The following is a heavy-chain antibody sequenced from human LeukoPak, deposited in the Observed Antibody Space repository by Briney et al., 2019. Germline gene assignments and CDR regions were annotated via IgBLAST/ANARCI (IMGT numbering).Heavy chain of an antibody. Sequence: GGSLRLSCAASGFTFSSYAMSWVRQAPGKGLEWVSAISGSGGSTYYADSVKGRFTISRDNSKNTLYLQMNSLRAEDTAVYYCAKDKDSGHDYWTFDYWGQGTLVTVSS. D-gene: IGHD5-12*01. J-gene: IGHJ4*02. CDR1: GFTFSSYA. CDR3: AKDKDSGHDYWTFDY. V-gene: IGHV3-23*01. CDR2: ISGSGGST.